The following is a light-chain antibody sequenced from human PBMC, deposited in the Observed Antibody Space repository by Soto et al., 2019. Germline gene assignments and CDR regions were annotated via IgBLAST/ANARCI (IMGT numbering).Light chain of an antibody. CDR3: QHYYSYSEA. Sequence: DIQMTQSPSTLSGSVGDRVTITCRASQTSSSWLAWYQQKPGKAPKLLIYKASTLKSGVPSRFSGSGSGTEFTLTISSLQPDDFATYFCQHYYSYSEAFGQGTKVDIK. CDR2: KAS. J-gene: IGKJ1*01. CDR1: QTSSSW. V-gene: IGKV1-5*03.